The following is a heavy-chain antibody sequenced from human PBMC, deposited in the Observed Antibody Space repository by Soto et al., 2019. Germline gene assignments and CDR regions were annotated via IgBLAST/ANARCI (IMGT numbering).Heavy chain of an antibody. CDR3: AKDSSIQDYGSGRLYNWFDP. CDR1: GFTFSSYA. D-gene: IGHD3-10*01. V-gene: IGHV3-23*01. Sequence: VQLLESGGGLVQPGGSLRLSCAASGFTFSSYAMSWVRQAPGKGLEWVSAISGSGGSTYYADSVKGRFTISRDNSKNTLYLQMNSLRAEDTAVYYCAKDSSIQDYGSGRLYNWFDPWGQGTLVTVSS. CDR2: ISGSGGST. J-gene: IGHJ5*02.